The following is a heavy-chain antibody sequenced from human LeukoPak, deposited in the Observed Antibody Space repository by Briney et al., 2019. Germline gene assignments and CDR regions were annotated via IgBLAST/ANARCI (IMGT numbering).Heavy chain of an antibody. CDR3: ARIPITIFGAVSYRNWFDP. Sequence: SETLSLTCTVSSGSISSSSYYWGWIRQPPGKGLEWIGSIYYSGSTYYNPSLKSRVTISVDTSKNQFSLKLSSVTAADTAVYYCARIPITIFGAVSYRNWFDPWGQGTLVTVSS. V-gene: IGHV4-39*01. CDR1: SGSISSSSYY. J-gene: IGHJ5*02. CDR2: IYYSGST. D-gene: IGHD3-3*01.